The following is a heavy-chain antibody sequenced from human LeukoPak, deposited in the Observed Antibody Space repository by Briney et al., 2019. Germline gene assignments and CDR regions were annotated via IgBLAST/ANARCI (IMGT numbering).Heavy chain of an antibody. CDR3: ARGTLLSFGEFPKYYMDV. V-gene: IGHV1-69*05. CDR1: GGTFSSYA. D-gene: IGHD3-10*01. Sequence: SVKVSCKASGGTFSSYAISWVRQAPGQGLEWMGRIIPIFGTANYAQKFQGRVTITTDESTSTAYMELSSLRSEDTAVYYCARGTLLSFGEFPKYYMDVWGKGTTVTVSS. J-gene: IGHJ6*03. CDR2: IIPIFGTA.